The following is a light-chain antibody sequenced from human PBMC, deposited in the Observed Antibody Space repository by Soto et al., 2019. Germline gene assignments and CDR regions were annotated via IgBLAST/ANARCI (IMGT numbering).Light chain of an antibody. CDR2: DSY. CDR3: LQRRNWPPLT. Sequence: EVILTQSPATLSLSPGERATLSCRASENVDIYLAWYQQKPGQAPRLLIYDSYNRATGIPPRFSGSGSGTDFTLTISSLDPEDFAVYYCLQRRNWPPLTFGGGTKVEIK. V-gene: IGKV3-11*01. CDR1: ENVDIY. J-gene: IGKJ4*01.